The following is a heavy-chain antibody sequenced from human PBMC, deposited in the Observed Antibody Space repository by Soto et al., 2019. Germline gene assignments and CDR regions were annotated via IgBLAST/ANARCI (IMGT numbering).Heavy chain of an antibody. V-gene: IGHV3-43*01. CDR1: GFTFDDYT. CDR2: ISWDGGST. CDR3: AKVNLGYYYYGMDV. Sequence: GGSLRLSCAASGFTFDDYTMHWVRQAPGKGLEWVSLISWDGGSTYYADSVKGRFTISRDNSKNSLYLQMNSLRTEDTALYYCAKVNLGYYYYGMDVWGQGTTVTVSS. J-gene: IGHJ6*02. D-gene: IGHD7-27*01.